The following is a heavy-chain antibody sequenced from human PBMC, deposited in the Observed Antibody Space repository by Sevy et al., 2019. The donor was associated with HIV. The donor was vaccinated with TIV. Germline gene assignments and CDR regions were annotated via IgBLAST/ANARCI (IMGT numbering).Heavy chain of an antibody. J-gene: IGHJ6*02. V-gene: IGHV3-21*01. Sequence: GGSLRLSCAASGFTFSSYSMNWVRQAPGKGLEWVSSISSSSSYIYYADSVKGRFTISRDNAKNSLYLQMNSLRAEDTAVYYCARDRYVARLLWFGELSQDTYYYYGMDVWGQGTTVTVSS. CDR1: GFTFSSYS. D-gene: IGHD3-10*01. CDR2: ISSSSSYI. CDR3: ARDRYVARLLWFGELSQDTYYYYGMDV.